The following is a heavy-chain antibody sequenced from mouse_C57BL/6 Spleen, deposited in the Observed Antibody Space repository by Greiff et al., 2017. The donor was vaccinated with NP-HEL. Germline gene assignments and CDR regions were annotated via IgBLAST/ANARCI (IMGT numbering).Heavy chain of an antibody. Sequence: EVQGVESGGGLVKPGGSLKLSCAASGFTFSSYAMSWVRQTPEKRLEWVATISDGGSYTYYPDNVKGRFTISRDNAKNNLYLQMSHLKSEDTAMYYCARVWLRRPDYYAMDYWGQGTSVTVSS. J-gene: IGHJ4*01. CDR2: ISDGGSYT. CDR1: GFTFSSYA. CDR3: ARVWLRRPDYYAMDY. D-gene: IGHD2-2*01. V-gene: IGHV5-4*01.